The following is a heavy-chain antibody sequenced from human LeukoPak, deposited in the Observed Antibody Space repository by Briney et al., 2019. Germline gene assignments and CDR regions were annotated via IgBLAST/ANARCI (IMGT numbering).Heavy chain of an antibody. CDR1: GDSISSSNW. J-gene: IGHJ6*02. V-gene: IGHV4-4*02. CDR3: ARQYSSSLHYYYYYGMDV. D-gene: IGHD6-6*01. CDR2: IYHSGST. Sequence: SETLSLTCAVSGDSISSSNWWSWVRQPPGKGLEWIGQIYHSGSTNYNPSLKSRVTISLDKSKNQFSLELTSVTAADTAVYYCARQYSSSLHYYYYYGMDVWGQGTTVTVSS.